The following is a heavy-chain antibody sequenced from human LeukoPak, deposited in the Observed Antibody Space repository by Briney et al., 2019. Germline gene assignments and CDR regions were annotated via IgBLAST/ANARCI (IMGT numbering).Heavy chain of an antibody. V-gene: IGHV4-30-4*08. CDR1: GGSISSGDYY. CDR3: ARENAVGATQGFDY. J-gene: IGHJ4*02. Sequence: SQTLSFTCTVSGGSISSGDYYWSWIRQPPGKGLEWIGYIYYSGSTYYNPSLKSRVTLSVDTSKNQFSLKLSSVTAADTAVYYCARENAVGATQGFDYWGQGTLVTVSS. D-gene: IGHD1-26*01. CDR2: IYYSGST.